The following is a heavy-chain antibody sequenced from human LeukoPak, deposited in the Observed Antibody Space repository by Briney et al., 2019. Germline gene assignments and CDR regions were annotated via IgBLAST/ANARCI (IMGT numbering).Heavy chain of an antibody. CDR2: ISSNGGST. D-gene: IGHD6-13*01. Sequence: GGSLRLSCAASGFTFSSYAMSWVRQAPGKGLEWVSAISSNGGSTYYANSVKGRFTISRDNSKNTLYLQMGSLRAEDMAVYYCASGTYIAAAVDYWGQGTLVTVSS. CDR1: GFTFSSYA. V-gene: IGHV3-64*01. CDR3: ASGTYIAAAVDY. J-gene: IGHJ4*02.